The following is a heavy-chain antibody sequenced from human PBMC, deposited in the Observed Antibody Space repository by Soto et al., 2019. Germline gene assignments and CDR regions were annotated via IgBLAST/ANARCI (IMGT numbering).Heavy chain of an antibody. V-gene: IGHV1-69*13. CDR3: ARSTRWIQLWDGGMDV. Sequence: ASVKVSCKASGGTFSSYAISWVRQAPGQGLEWMGGIIPIFGTANYAQKFQGRVTITADESTSTAYMELSSLRSEDTAVYYCARSTRWIQLWDGGMDVWGQGTTVTVSS. D-gene: IGHD5-18*01. CDR2: IIPIFGTA. J-gene: IGHJ6*02. CDR1: GGTFSSYA.